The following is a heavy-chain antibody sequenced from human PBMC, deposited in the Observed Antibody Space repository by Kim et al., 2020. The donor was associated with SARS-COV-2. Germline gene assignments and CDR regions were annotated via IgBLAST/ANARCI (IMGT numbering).Heavy chain of an antibody. CDR1: GFTFDDYA. CDR2: ISWNSSSI. D-gene: IGHD3-9*01. CDR3: AQADYYDILTGYESYYY. Sequence: GGSLRLSCAASGFTFDDYAMHWIRQAPGKGLEWVSGISWNSSSIGYADSVKGRFTISRDNAKNSLYLQMNSLTAEDTALYYCAQADYYDILTGYESYYY. J-gene: IGHJ6*01. V-gene: IGHV3-9*01.